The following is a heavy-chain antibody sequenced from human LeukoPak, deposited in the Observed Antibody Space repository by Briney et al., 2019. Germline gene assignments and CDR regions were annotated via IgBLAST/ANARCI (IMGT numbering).Heavy chain of an antibody. D-gene: IGHD3-10*02. CDR1: GFTFSRHS. CDR2: ISNNYNT. J-gene: IGHJ6*04. Sequence: GGCLRLSCAASGFTFSRHSMNWIRQAPGKGLEWVSSISNNYNTYYAGSVKGRFTISRDNAKNSLYLQMNSLRAEDTAVYYCAELGITMIGGVWGKGTTVTISS. CDR3: AELGITMIGGV. V-gene: IGHV3-21*01.